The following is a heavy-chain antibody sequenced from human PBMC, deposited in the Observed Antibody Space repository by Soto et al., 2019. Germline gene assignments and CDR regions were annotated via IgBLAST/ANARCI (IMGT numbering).Heavy chain of an antibody. J-gene: IGHJ4*02. CDR3: AHRVLRTVFGLVTTTAIYFDF. CDR2: IYWDDDK. CDR1: GFSLTTSGVG. Sequence: QFTLNESGPTVVRPTEPLTLTCRFSGFSLTTSGVGVGWIRQSQGKAPEWLALIYWDDDKRYSASLKSRLTITKDTSKNQVVLTVSDLDPTDTATYYCAHRVLRTVFGLVTTTAIYFDFWGQGTPVAVSS. V-gene: IGHV2-5*02. D-gene: IGHD3-3*01.